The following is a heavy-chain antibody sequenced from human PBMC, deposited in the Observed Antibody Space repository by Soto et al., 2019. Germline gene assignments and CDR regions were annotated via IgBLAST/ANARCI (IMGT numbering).Heavy chain of an antibody. D-gene: IGHD3-3*01. CDR3: ARAKDDFWSGYSAQYYFDY. CDR2: IYYSGST. Sequence: SETLSLTCAVSGGSISSYYWSWIRQPPGKGLEWIGYIYYSGSTNYNPSLKSRVTISVDTSKNQFSLKLSSVTAADTAVYYCARAKDDFWSGYSAQYYFDYWGQGTLVTVSS. CDR1: GGSISSYY. V-gene: IGHV4-59*01. J-gene: IGHJ4*02.